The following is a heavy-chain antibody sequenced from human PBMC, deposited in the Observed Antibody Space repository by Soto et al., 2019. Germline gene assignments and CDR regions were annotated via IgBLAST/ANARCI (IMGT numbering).Heavy chain of an antibody. V-gene: IGHV1-18*01. CDR3: AREGGASIVGVVAATDPRDYYGMDV. CDR1: GYTFTSYG. J-gene: IGHJ6*02. D-gene: IGHD2-15*01. Sequence: GASVKVSCKASGYTFTSYGISWVRQAPGQGLEWMGWISAYNGNTNYAKKLQGRVTMTTDTSTSTTYKELRSLRFDDTAVYYCAREGGASIVGVVAATDPRDYYGMDVWGQGTTVTVSS. CDR2: ISAYNGNT.